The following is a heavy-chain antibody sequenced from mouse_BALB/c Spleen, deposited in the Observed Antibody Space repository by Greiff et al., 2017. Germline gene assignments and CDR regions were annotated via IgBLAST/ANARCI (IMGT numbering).Heavy chain of an antibody. V-gene: IGHV5-6-5*01. Sequence: EVQLVESGGGLVKPGGSLKLSCAASGFTFSSYAMSWVRQTPEKRLEWVASISSGGSTYYPDSVKGRFTISRDNARNILYLQMSRLRSEDTAMYYCARGRDGYDYGGAWFAYWGQGTLVTVSA. CDR1: GFTFSSYA. J-gene: IGHJ3*01. CDR3: ARGRDGYDYGGAWFAY. D-gene: IGHD2-4*01. CDR2: ISSGGST.